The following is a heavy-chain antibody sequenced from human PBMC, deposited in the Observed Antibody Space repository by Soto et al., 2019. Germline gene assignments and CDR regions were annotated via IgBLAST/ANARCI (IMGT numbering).Heavy chain of an antibody. CDR2: INHSGST. Sequence: SETLSLTCAVYGGSFSGYYWSWIRQPPGKGLEWIGEINHSGSTNYNPSLKSRVTISVDTSKNQFSLKLSSVTAADAAVYYCAREITGITMVRGSRYYYYGMDVWGQGTTVTVS. D-gene: IGHD3-10*01. J-gene: IGHJ6*02. CDR1: GGSFSGYY. V-gene: IGHV4-34*01. CDR3: AREITGITMVRGSRYYYYGMDV.